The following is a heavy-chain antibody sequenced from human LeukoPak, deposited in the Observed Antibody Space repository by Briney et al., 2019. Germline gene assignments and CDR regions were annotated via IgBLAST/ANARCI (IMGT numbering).Heavy chain of an antibody. V-gene: IGHV4-30-4*08. Sequence: SETLSLTCTVSGGSISSGDYYWSWIRQPPGKGLEWIGYIYYSGSTYYNPSLKSRVTISVDTSKNQFSLKLSSVTAADTAVYYCARGYYYDSSGYPIGDAFDIWGQGTMVTVSS. CDR1: GGSISSGDYY. D-gene: IGHD3-22*01. CDR3: ARGYYYDSSGYPIGDAFDI. CDR2: IYYSGST. J-gene: IGHJ3*02.